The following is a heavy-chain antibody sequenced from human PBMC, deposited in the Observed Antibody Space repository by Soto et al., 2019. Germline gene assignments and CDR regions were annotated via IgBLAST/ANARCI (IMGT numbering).Heavy chain of an antibody. CDR1: GYTFTSYA. CDR3: ARLGGLSYYYGMDV. D-gene: IGHD3-16*01. J-gene: IGHJ6*02. V-gene: IGHV1-3*01. Sequence: QVQLVQSGAEVKKPGASVKVSCKASGYTFTSYAMHWVRQAPGQRLEWMGWINAGNGNTKYSQKFQGRVTITRDTSASTDYMELSSLRSEDTAVYYCARLGGLSYYYGMDVWGQGTTVTVSS. CDR2: INAGNGNT.